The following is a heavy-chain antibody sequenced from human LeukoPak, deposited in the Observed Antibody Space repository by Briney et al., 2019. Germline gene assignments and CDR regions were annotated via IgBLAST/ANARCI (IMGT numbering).Heavy chain of an antibody. CDR1: GYTFTSYG. V-gene: IGHV1-18*01. CDR2: ISAYNGNT. CDR3: ARRGVVVAARDYYYGMDV. D-gene: IGHD2-15*01. Sequence: ASVKVSCKASGYTFTSYGISWVRQAPGQGLEWMGWISAYNGNTNYAQKLQGRVTMTTDTSTSTAYMELRCLRSDDTAVYYCARRGVVVAARDYYYGMDVWGQGTTVTVSS. J-gene: IGHJ6*02.